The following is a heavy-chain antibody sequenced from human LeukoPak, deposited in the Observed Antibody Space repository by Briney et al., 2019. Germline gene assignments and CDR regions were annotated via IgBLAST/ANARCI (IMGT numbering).Heavy chain of an antibody. D-gene: IGHD6-13*01. V-gene: IGHV3-23*01. CDR3: ARRRSLAAAGGLYYYYMDV. J-gene: IGHJ6*03. CDR2: ISGSGGST. CDR1: GFTFSSYA. Sequence: GGSLRLSCAASGFTFSSYAMSWVRQAPGKGLEWVSAISGSGGSTYYADSVKGRFTISRDNSKNSLYLQMNSLRAEDTAVYYCARRRSLAAAGGLYYYYMDVWGKGTTVTVSS.